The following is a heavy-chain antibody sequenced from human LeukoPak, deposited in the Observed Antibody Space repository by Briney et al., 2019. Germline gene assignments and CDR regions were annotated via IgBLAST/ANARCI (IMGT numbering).Heavy chain of an antibody. D-gene: IGHD6-13*01. V-gene: IGHV4-61*02. J-gene: IGHJ4*02. CDR1: GGSISSGSYY. CDR3: ARHSAAAGQGCDY. Sequence: PSETLSLTCTVSGGSISSGSYYWSWIRQPAGKGLEWIGRIYTSGSTNYNPSLKSRVTISVDTSKNQFSLKLSSVTAADTAVYYCARHSAAAGQGCDYWGQGTLVTVSS. CDR2: IYTSGST.